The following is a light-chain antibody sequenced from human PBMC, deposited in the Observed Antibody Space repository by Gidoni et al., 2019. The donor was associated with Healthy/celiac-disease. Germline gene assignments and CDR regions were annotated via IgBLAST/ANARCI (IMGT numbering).Light chain of an antibody. CDR2: DAS. V-gene: IGKV3-11*01. CDR1: QSVSSY. J-gene: IGKJ2*04. CDR3: QQRSNWPPLCS. Sequence: LVLTQSPATLYLSPGARATLPCRASQSVSSYLALYQHQPGQAPRLLIYDASNRATGIPARFSGSGSGTDFTLTISSLEPEDFAVYYCQQRSNWPPLCSFGQGTKLEIK.